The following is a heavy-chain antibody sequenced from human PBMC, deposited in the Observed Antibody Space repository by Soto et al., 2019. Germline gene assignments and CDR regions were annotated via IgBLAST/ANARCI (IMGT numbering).Heavy chain of an antibody. Sequence: QLQLHESGPGLVKPSETLSLTCAVSGDSMSSSDYYWGWIRQPPGKGLEWIGSIYYSGSTYYNPSLPSAFAISVDTSTNRFSLKLKSVTDANTAIYYCARRTVNIRTFYSGLKTHCFDYWGQGAPVTVSS. CDR1: GDSMSSSDYY. CDR2: IYYSGST. V-gene: IGHV4-39*01. J-gene: IGHJ4*02. D-gene: IGHD6-19*01. CDR3: ARRTVNIRTFYSGLKTHCFDY.